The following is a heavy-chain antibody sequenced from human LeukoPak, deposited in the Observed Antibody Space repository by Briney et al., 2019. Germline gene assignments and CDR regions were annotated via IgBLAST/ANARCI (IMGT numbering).Heavy chain of an antibody. J-gene: IGHJ2*01. Sequence: GGSLRLSCAASGFTFSSYAMSWVRQSPGKGLEWVSSISASGGSTYYADSVKGRFTISRDNSRNTLYLQMNSLRAEDTAVYYCARGVVPTAMRYWYFDLWGRGTLVTVSS. CDR3: ARGVVPTAMRYWYFDL. CDR1: GFTFSSYA. D-gene: IGHD2-2*01. V-gene: IGHV3-23*01. CDR2: ISASGGST.